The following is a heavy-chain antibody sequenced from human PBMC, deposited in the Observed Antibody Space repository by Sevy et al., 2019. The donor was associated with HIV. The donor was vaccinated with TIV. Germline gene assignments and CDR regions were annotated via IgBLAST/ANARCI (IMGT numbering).Heavy chain of an antibody. J-gene: IGHJ4*02. V-gene: IGHV3-74*01. CDR1: GFTFSSYW. Sequence: GGSLRLSCAASGFTFSSYWMHWVRQAPGKGLVWVSRSNEDGSTTNYADSVKGRFTISRDNSKNTLSLQMNSLRVEDTAVYYCAREGGYTSAWSPGNHWGQGTLVTVSS. CDR2: SNEDGSTT. D-gene: IGHD6-19*01. CDR3: AREGGYTSAWSPGNH.